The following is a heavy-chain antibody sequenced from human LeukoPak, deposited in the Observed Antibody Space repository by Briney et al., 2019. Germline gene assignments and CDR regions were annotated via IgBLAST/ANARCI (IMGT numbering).Heavy chain of an antibody. Sequence: ASVKVSCKASGGTFSSYAISWVRQAPGQGLEWMGGIIPIFGTANYAQKFQGRVTITADESTSTAYMELSSLRSEDTAVYYCARDSLGIFGVVIMVDYYYGMDVWGQGTTVTVSS. CDR2: IIPIFGTA. CDR1: GGTFSSYA. J-gene: IGHJ6*02. CDR3: ARDSLGIFGVVIMVDYYYGMDV. V-gene: IGHV1-69*13. D-gene: IGHD3-3*01.